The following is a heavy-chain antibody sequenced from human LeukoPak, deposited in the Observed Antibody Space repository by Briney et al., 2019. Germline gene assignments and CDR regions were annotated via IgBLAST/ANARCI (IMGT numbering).Heavy chain of an antibody. CDR2: ISYDGSNK. CDR1: GFTFSGYG. CDR3: AKDWRLFQDAFDI. Sequence: GRSLRLSCAASGFTFSGYGMHWVRQAPGKGLEWVAVISYDGSNKYYADSVKGRFTISRDNSKNTLYLQMNSLRAEDTAVYYCAKDWRLFQDAFDIWGQGTMVTVSS. D-gene: IGHD3-16*01. J-gene: IGHJ3*02. V-gene: IGHV3-30*18.